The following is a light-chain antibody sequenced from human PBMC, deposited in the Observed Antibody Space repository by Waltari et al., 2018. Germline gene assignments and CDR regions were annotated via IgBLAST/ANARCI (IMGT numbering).Light chain of an antibody. V-gene: IGLV2-14*03. J-gene: IGLJ2*01. Sequence: QSALTQPASVSGSPGQSITISCTGTSSDVGGYNSVSWYQDHPGQAPKVIIYDVSDRPSGVSEPFSGSQSGNTASPTLSWLQAEDGAYYYCSSQSSDNVVLFGGGTKLTVL. CDR1: SSDVGGYNS. CDR2: DVS. CDR3: SSQSSDNVVL.